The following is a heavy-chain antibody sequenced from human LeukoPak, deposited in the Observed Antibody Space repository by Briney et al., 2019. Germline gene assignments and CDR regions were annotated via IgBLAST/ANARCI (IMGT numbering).Heavy chain of an antibody. J-gene: IGHJ4*02. V-gene: IGHV3-7*03. Sequence: GGSLRLSCAASGFTFSSYWMSWVRQAPGKGLEWVANIKQDGSEKYYVDSVKGRFTIPRDNAKNSLYLQMNSLRAEDTAVYYCARTSSGWYPSYYYFDYWGQGTLVTVSS. CDR1: GFTFSSYW. D-gene: IGHD6-19*01. CDR2: IKQDGSEK. CDR3: ARTSSGWYPSYYYFDY.